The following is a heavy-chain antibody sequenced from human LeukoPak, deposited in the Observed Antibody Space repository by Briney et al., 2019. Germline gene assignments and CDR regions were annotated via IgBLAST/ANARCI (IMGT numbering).Heavy chain of an antibody. D-gene: IGHD3-10*01. Sequence: GESLKISCKGSGYSFTSYWIGWVRQMPGKGLEWMGIIYPGDSDTRYSPSFQGQVTISADKSISTAYLQWSSLKASDTAMYYCARGVGLVLLWFGYFDYWGQGTLVTVSS. V-gene: IGHV5-51*01. CDR2: IYPGDSDT. J-gene: IGHJ4*02. CDR3: ARGVGLVLLWFGYFDY. CDR1: GYSFTSYW.